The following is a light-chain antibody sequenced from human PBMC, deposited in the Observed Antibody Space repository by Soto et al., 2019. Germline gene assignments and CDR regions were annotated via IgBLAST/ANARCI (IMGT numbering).Light chain of an antibody. V-gene: IGKV3-15*01. J-gene: IGKJ2*01. Sequence: EVVMTQSPATLSVSPGGRATLSCRTSQSVNIHLAWYQQKPGQAPRLLIYAASTRATGIPARFSGSGSGTKFTLTISSLQPEDFAVYYCQQYNNWPPYTFGQGTKLEI. CDR3: QQYNNWPPYT. CDR1: QSVNIH. CDR2: AAS.